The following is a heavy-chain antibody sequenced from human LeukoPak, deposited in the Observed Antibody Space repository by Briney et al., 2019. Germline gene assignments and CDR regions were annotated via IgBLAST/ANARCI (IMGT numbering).Heavy chain of an antibody. Sequence: SETLSLTCTVSGGSISSSSYYWGWIRQPPGKGLEWIGSIYYSGSIYYNPSLKSRVTISVDTSKNQFSLKLSSVTAADTAVYYCARGIQLWSGLDYWGQGTLVTVSS. CDR3: ARGIQLWSGLDY. CDR1: GGSISSSSYY. V-gene: IGHV4-39*07. J-gene: IGHJ4*02. CDR2: IYYSGSI. D-gene: IGHD5-18*01.